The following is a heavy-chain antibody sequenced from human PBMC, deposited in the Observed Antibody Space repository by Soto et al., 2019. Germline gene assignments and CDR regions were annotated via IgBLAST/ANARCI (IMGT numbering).Heavy chain of an antibody. V-gene: IGHV4-59*12. J-gene: IGHJ6*02. CDR3: AREDDGGDRDYYGLDV. Sequence: SETLSLTCTVSGGSISSYYWSWIRQPPGKGLEWIGYIYYTGSIMYNPSFKSRLTIAVDTTKNQFSLQLTSVTAADTAVYFCAREDDGGDRDYYGLDVWGQGTTVTVSS. D-gene: IGHD2-21*02. CDR1: GGSISSYY. CDR2: IYYTGSI.